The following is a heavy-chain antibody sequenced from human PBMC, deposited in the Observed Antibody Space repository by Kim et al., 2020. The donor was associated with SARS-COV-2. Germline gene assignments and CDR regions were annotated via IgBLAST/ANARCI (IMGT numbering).Heavy chain of an antibody. CDR3: ARAPHYYGSGSYYLLDY. V-gene: IGHV1-69*04. Sequence: SVKVSCKASGGTFSSYAISWVRQAPGQGLEWMGRIIPILGIANYAQTFQGRVTITADKSTSTAYIELSSLRSEDTYVYYCARAPHYYGSGSYYLLDYWGQGTLVTVSS. CDR1: GGTFSSYA. CDR2: IIPILGIA. J-gene: IGHJ4*02. D-gene: IGHD3-10*01.